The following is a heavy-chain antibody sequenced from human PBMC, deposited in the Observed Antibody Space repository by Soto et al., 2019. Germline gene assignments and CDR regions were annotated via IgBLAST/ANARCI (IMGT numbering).Heavy chain of an antibody. CDR3: ARGGGVGVAGSAAFDM. D-gene: IGHD3-3*01. CDR1: GYPVTAYY. J-gene: IGHJ3*02. CDR2: INPATGAA. Sequence: QLHLVQSGAVVKKPGASVTVSCSASGYPVTAYYMHWVRQAPGRGLEWMGGINPATGAAKYTQTFQGRVTLARDTSTSTVLMGLGGLTSEDTAVFYCARGGGVGVAGSAAFDMWGQGTLVTVSS. V-gene: IGHV1-2*02.